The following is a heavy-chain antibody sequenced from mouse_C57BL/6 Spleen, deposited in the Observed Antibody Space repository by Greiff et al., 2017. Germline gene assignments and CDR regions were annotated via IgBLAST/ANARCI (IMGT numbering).Heavy chain of an antibody. D-gene: IGHD1-1*01. V-gene: IGHV1-26*01. CDR3: ARSGGYGSSYRGYFDV. J-gene: IGHJ1*03. CDR2: INPNNGGT. Sequence: EVQLQQSGPELVKPGASVKISCKASGYTFTDYYMNWVKQSHGKSLEWIGDINPNNGGTSYNQKFKGKATLTVDKSSSTAYMELRSLTSEDSAVYYCARSGGYGSSYRGYFDVWGTGTTVTVSS. CDR1: GYTFTDYY.